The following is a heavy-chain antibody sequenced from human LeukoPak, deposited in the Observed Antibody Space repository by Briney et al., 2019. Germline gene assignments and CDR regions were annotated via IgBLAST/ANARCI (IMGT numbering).Heavy chain of an antibody. CDR3: ARDASSIAARLTFYYFDY. J-gene: IGHJ4*02. CDR2: ISYDGSNK. D-gene: IGHD6-6*01. V-gene: IGHV3-30-3*01. Sequence: HPGGSLRLSCAASGFTFSSYAMHWVRQAPGKWLEWVAVISYDGSNKYYADSVKGRFTISRDNSKNTLYLQMNSLSAEDTAVYYCARDASSIAARLTFYYFDYWGQGTLVTVSS. CDR1: GFTFSSYA.